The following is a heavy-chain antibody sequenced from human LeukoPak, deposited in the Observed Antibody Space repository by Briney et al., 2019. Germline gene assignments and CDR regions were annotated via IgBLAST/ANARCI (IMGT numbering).Heavy chain of an antibody. V-gene: IGHV4-59*01. J-gene: IGHJ3*02. D-gene: IGHD3-10*01. Sequence: SETLSLTCTVSGGSISSYYWSWIRQPPGKGLEWIGYIYYSGSTNYNPSLKSRVTISVDTSKNQFSLKLSSVTAADTAVYYFARIVRGVISPDDAFDIWGQGTMVTVSS. CDR1: GGSISSYY. CDR3: ARIVRGVISPDDAFDI. CDR2: IYYSGST.